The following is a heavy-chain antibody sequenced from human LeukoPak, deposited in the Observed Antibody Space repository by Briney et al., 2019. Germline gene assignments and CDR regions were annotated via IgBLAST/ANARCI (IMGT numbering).Heavy chain of an antibody. CDR1: GGSISSGDYC. Sequence: SETLSLTCTVSGGSISSGDYCWSWIRQPPGKGLEWIGYIYYSGSTYYNPSLKSRVTISVDTSKNQFSLKLSSVTAADTAVYYCAREVWSIAARPDYWDFDLWGRGTLVTVAS. V-gene: IGHV4-30-4*01. J-gene: IGHJ2*01. CDR2: IYYSGST. D-gene: IGHD6-6*01. CDR3: AREVWSIAARPDYWDFDL.